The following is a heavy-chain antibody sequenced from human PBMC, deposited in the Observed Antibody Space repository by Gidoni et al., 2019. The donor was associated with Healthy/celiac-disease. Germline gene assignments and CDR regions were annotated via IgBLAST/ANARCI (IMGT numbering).Heavy chain of an antibody. D-gene: IGHD3-22*01. J-gene: IGHJ4*02. CDR1: GFTFSSYP. CDR3: ARALRYDSSADY. V-gene: IGHV3-30-3*01. Sequence: QVQLVESGGGVVQPGRSLRLSCAASGFTFSSYPMHWVRQAPGKGLGWVSVISYDGSNKYYADSVKGRFTISRDNSKNTLYLQMNSLRAEDTAVYYCARALRYDSSADYWGQGTLVTVSS. CDR2: ISYDGSNK.